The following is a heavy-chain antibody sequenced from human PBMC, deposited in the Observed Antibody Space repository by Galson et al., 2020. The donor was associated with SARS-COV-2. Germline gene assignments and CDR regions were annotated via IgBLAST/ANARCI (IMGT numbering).Heavy chain of an antibody. CDR3: ARKGGNGYYYPFDY. J-gene: IGHJ4*02. Sequence: PGGSLRLSCAASGFTFGSYAMGWVRQAPGKGLEWVSAISTSGARTYFADSVKGRFTISRDNSKDTMFLQMGSLRVEDTAVYYCARKGGNGYYYPFDYWGQGTLVTVSS. D-gene: IGHD3-22*01. V-gene: IGHV3-23*01. CDR1: GFTFGSYA. CDR2: ISTSGART.